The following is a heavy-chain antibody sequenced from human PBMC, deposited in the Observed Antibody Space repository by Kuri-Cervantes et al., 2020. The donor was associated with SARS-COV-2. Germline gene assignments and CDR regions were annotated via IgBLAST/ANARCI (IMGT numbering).Heavy chain of an antibody. CDR2: IYTSGST. V-gene: IGHV4-61*02. D-gene: IGHD6-19*01. J-gene: IGHJ4*02. CDR1: GGSISSGSYY. Sequence: SETLSPTCTVSGGSISSGSYYWSWIRQPAGKGLEWIGRIYTSGSTNYSPSLKSRVTMSVDTSKNHFSLKLSSVTTADTAVYYCARGGWSLDCWGQGTLVTVSS. CDR3: ARGGWSLDC.